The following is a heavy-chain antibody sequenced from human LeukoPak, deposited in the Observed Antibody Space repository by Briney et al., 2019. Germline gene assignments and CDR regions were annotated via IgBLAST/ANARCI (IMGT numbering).Heavy chain of an antibody. CDR2: ITTRSAI. CDR3: ARVRGAGLQYYYMDV. Sequence: GGSLRLSCAASGLIFSDEYMSWIRQAPGKGLEWVSYITTRSAIYYADSVKGRFTISRDNAKDSLYLQMNSLRADDTAVYYCARVRGAGLQYYYMDVWGKGATVTVSS. V-gene: IGHV3-69-1*01. CDR1: GLIFSDEY. D-gene: IGHD1-26*01. J-gene: IGHJ6*03.